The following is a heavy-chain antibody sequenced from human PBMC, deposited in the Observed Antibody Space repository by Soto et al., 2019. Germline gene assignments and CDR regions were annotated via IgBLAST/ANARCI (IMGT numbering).Heavy chain of an antibody. Sequence: EVQLVESGGDLVEPGGSLRLSCVTSGHTFSNAWMSWVRQAPGKGLEWVGRIKSKTDGGTTDYAAPVKGRFTISRDDSKRTLYLQMSSLETDDTAVSYCVTISRSSPWGCWGQGTLVTVSS. D-gene: IGHD1-1*01. CDR2: IKSKTDGGTT. CDR1: GHTFSNAW. V-gene: IGHV3-15*01. J-gene: IGHJ1*01. CDR3: VTISRSSPWGC.